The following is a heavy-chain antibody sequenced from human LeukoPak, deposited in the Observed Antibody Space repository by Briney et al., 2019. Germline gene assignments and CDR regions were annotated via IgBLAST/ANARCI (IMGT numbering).Heavy chain of an antibody. Sequence: PSETPSLTCAVSGGSFIGYHWNWIRQPPGKGLEWIGEINHSGSTNYNPSLKSRVTISVDTSKSQFSLKLKSVTAADTAVYYCARDPTTVVTVPYYFDDWGQGTLVTVSS. J-gene: IGHJ4*02. D-gene: IGHD4-23*01. V-gene: IGHV4-34*01. CDR1: GGSFIGYH. CDR2: INHSGST. CDR3: ARDPTTVVTVPYYFDD.